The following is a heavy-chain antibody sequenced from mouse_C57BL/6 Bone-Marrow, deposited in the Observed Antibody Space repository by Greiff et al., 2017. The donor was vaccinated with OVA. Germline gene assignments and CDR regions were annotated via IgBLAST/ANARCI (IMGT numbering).Heavy chain of an antibody. J-gene: IGHJ2*01. D-gene: IGHD1-1*01. CDR1: GYTFTSYW. CDR2: IDPSDSYT. CDR3: ARKSFYYYGSRGYFDY. V-gene: IGHV1-69*01. Sequence: QVQLQQPGAELVMPGASVKLSCKASGYTFTSYWMHWVKQRPGQGLEWIGEIDPSDSYTNYNQKFKGKSTLTVDKSSSTAYMQLSSLTSEDSAVYYCARKSFYYYGSRGYFDYWGQGTTLTVSS.